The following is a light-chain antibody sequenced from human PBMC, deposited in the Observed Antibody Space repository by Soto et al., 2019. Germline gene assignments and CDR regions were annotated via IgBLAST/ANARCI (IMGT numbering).Light chain of an antibody. CDR1: SSDVGGYNY. CDR3: TSYTRSSPYV. J-gene: IGLJ1*01. CDR2: EVT. Sequence: QSALTKPASVSGSPGQSITISCTGTSSDVGGYNYVSWYQHHPGKAPKLMIYEVTKRPSGVSNRFSGSKSGNTASLTISGLQAEDEADYYCTSYTRSSPYVFGTGTKVTVL. V-gene: IGLV2-14*01.